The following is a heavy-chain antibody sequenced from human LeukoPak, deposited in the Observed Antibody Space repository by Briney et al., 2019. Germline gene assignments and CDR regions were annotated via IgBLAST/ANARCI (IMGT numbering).Heavy chain of an antibody. D-gene: IGHD3-3*01. J-gene: IGHJ6*03. V-gene: IGHV4-38-2*02. Sequence: SETLSLTCTVSGDSISSGNYWGWIRQPPGKGLEWIGSIFHTGSTYFNLSLKSRVTMSVDTSKNQFSLKLSSVTAADTAVYYCSITIFGAYYYYMDVWGKGTTVTVSS. CDR3: SITIFGAYYYYMDV. CDR1: GDSISSGNY. CDR2: IFHTGST.